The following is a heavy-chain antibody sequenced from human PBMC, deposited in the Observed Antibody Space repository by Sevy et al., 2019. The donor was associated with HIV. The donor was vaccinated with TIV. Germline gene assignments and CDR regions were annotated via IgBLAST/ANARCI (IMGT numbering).Heavy chain of an antibody. CDR2: INPNNGGT. J-gene: IGHJ4*02. CDR1: GYTFIDYY. CDR3: ARDTRFGELLSPHYFDY. V-gene: IGHV1-2*02. Sequence: ASVKVSCKASGYTFIDYYIHWVRQAPGQGLEWMGWINPNNGGTCYAQKFHGRVTMTRETSISTAYMELSRLGSDDTALYYCARDTRFGELLSPHYFDYWGQGTLVTVSS. D-gene: IGHD3-10*01.